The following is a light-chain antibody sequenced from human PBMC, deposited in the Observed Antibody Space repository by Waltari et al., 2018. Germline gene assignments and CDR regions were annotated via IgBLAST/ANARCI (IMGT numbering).Light chain of an antibody. J-gene: IGKJ2*01. CDR1: QSVTTN. CDR3: HQYNNWPPNT. Sequence: ETLITQSPATLSVCPGETVTLSCRASQSVTTNLAWYQQKPGQAPRLLIYRASTRATGVPARFSGSGSGTEFTLTINALQSEDFAVYYCHQYNNWPPNTFGQGTLLEIK. CDR2: RAS. V-gene: IGKV3-15*01.